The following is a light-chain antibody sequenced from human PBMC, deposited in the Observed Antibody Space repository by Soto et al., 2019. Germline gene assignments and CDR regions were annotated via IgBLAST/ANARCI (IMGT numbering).Light chain of an antibody. J-gene: IGKJ1*01. Sequence: EIVLTQSPGTLSLSPGERSTLSCRASQSVSNNYLAWYQQKPGQAPRLLIYGASIRATDLPDRFSGGGSGTDFTITIRRLEAEDFAVYYCHQYGSSQGTFGHGPTV. CDR3: HQYGSSQGT. CDR2: GAS. V-gene: IGKV3-20*01. CDR1: QSVSNNY.